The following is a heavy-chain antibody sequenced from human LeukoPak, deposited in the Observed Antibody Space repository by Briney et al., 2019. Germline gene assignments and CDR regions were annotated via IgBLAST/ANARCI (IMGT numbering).Heavy chain of an antibody. CDR2: IIPIFGTA. D-gene: IGHD1-1*01. CDR1: GGTFSSYA. J-gene: IGHJ4*02. Sequence: ASVKVPCKASGGTFSSYAISWVRQAPGQGLEWMGGIIPIFGTANYAQKFQGRVTITADKSTSTAYMELSSLRSEDTAVYYCATGTTGTTPSDFDYWGQGTLVTVSS. CDR3: ATGTTGTTPSDFDY. V-gene: IGHV1-69*06.